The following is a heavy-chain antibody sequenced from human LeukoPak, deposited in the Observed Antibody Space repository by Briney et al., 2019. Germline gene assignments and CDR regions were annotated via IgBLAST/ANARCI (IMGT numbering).Heavy chain of an antibody. CDR2: MYYSGST. Sequence: SETLSLTCAVSGGSISGYYWSWIRQPPGRGLEWIGYMYYSGSTNYNPSLKSRVTISVDTSKNQFSLKLSSVTAADTAVYYCARVPTYEIAAARVGYAFDIWGQGTMVTVSS. CDR1: GGSISGYY. CDR3: ARVPTYEIAAARVGYAFDI. J-gene: IGHJ3*02. D-gene: IGHD6-13*01. V-gene: IGHV4-59*08.